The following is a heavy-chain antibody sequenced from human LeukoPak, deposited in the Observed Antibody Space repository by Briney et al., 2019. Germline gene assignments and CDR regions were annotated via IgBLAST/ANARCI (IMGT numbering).Heavy chain of an antibody. Sequence: ASVKVSCKASGYTFTSYGISWVRQAPGQGLEWMGWISAYNGNTNYAQKLQGRVTMTTDTSTSTAYMELRSQRSDDTAVYYCARDPDPYCSSTSCSWDLDYWGQGTLVTVSS. J-gene: IGHJ4*02. V-gene: IGHV1-18*01. D-gene: IGHD2-2*01. CDR2: ISAYNGNT. CDR3: ARDPDPYCSSTSCSWDLDY. CDR1: GYTFTSYG.